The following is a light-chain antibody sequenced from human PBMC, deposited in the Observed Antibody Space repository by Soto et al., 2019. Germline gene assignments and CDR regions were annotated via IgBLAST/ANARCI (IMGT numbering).Light chain of an antibody. CDR1: SSDIGGYNY. Sequence: QSALTQPPSASGSPGQSVTISCTGTSSDIGGYNYVSWYQQHPGRAPKLIVYEIPYRPSGLPDRFSGSKSGNTASLTVSGLQADDEADYYCSSYAHNNSVLFGGGTKLTVL. V-gene: IGLV2-8*01. CDR2: EIP. J-gene: IGLJ2*01. CDR3: SSYAHNNSVL.